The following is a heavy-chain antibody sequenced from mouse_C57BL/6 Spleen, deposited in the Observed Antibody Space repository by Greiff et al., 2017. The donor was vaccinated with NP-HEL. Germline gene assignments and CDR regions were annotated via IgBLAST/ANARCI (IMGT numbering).Heavy chain of an antibody. Sequence: EVKLMESGPGLVKPSQSLSLTCSVTGYSITSGYYWNWIRQFPGNKLEWMGYISYDGSNNYNPSLKNRISITRDTSKNQFFLKLNSVTTEDTATYYCARCSSYDYAMDYWGQGTSVTVSS. V-gene: IGHV3-6*01. J-gene: IGHJ4*01. CDR1: GYSITSGYY. CDR2: ISYDGSN. CDR3: ARCSSYDYAMDY. D-gene: IGHD1-1*01.